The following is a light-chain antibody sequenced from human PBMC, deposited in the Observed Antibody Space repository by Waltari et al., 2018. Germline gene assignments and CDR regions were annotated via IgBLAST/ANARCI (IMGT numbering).Light chain of an antibody. Sequence: WYRQTPGQAPRTLVYKANSRSFGVSDRVSGFVLRNKAGLTVRGAQADDETDYFCSVYMESGVWEFGGGTKLLVL. CDR2: KAN. V-gene: IGLV8-61*01. CDR3: SVYMESGVWE. J-gene: IGLJ3*02.